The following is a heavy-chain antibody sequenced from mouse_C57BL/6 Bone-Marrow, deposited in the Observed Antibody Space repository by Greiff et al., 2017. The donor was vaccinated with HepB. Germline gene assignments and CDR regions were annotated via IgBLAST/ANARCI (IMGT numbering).Heavy chain of an antibody. CDR2: IYPGNSDT. CDR3: TGWLRSRWYFDV. CDR1: GYTFTSYW. Sequence: VQLHQSGTVLARPGASVKMSCKTSGYTFTSYWMHWVKQRPGQGLEWIGAIYPGNSDTSYNQKFKGKAKLTAVTSASTAYMELSSLTNEDSAVYYCTGWLRSRWYFDVWGTGTTVTASS. J-gene: IGHJ1*03. D-gene: IGHD2-2*01. V-gene: IGHV1-5*01.